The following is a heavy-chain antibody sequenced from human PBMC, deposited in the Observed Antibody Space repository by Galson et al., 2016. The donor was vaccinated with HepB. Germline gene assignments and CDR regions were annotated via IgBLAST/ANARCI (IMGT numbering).Heavy chain of an antibody. CDR2: ISGSGYTT. CDR1: GFTFSSYV. J-gene: IGHJ4*02. Sequence: SLRLSCAASGFTFSSYVMSWVRQAPGKGLEWVSAISGSGYTTHYAASVKGRFTISRDSSKNTQYLQMSSLRAEDTAVYYCAKDLAIMVPATVDSWGQGTLVTVSS. D-gene: IGHD2-15*01. V-gene: IGHV3-23*01. CDR3: AKDLAIMVPATVDS.